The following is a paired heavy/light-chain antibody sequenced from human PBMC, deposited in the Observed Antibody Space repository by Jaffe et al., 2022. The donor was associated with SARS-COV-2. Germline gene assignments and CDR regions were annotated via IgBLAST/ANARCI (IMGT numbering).Heavy chain of an antibody. CDR1: AGSISAYY. Sequence: QVQLQESGPGLVKPSETLSLTCSVSAGSISAYYWSWIRQPPGKGLEYIGYMYHSGIIDYSPSLKNRVTISLDASKSQFSLKLSSVTTADTAVYYCARVNMGLGWSFDLWGRGTLVTVSS. CDR3: ARVNMGLGWSFDL. D-gene: IGHD1-26*01. V-gene: IGHV4-59*01. J-gene: IGHJ2*01. CDR2: MYHSGII.
Light chain of an antibody. CDR3: MQALDTPRT. CDR2: LGS. CDR1: QSLVHSNGNNY. V-gene: IGKV2-28*01. J-gene: IGKJ1*01. Sequence: DIVMTQSPLSLPVTPGEPASISCRSSQSLVHSNGNNYLDWYLQKPGQSPQLLIYLGSNRASGVPDRFSGSGSGTDFTLKISRVEAEDVGVYYCMQALDTPRTFGQGTKVEIK.